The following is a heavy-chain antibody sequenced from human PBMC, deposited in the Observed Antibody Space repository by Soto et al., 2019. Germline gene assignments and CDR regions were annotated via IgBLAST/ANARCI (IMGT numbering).Heavy chain of an antibody. Sequence: QVQLVESGGGVVQPGRSLRLSCAASGFIFSSYAMHWVRQAPGKGLEWVAVISYDGSNKYYADSVKGRFTISRDNSKNTLYLQMNSLRAEDTAVYYCARDYCGGDCYSFDYWGQGTLVTVSS. D-gene: IGHD2-21*02. V-gene: IGHV3-30-3*01. CDR3: ARDYCGGDCYSFDY. CDR1: GFIFSSYA. J-gene: IGHJ4*02. CDR2: ISYDGSNK.